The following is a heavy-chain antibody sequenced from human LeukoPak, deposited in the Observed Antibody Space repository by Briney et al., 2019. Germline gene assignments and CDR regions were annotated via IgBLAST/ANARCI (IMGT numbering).Heavy chain of an antibody. Sequence: SGGSLRLSCAASGFTFSSFAMHWVRQAPGKGLEWVSVISGSGSNTYYADSVKGRFTISRDNSKNTLYLQMNSLRAEDTAVYYCAKVVDFWTGLNYFDYWGQGTLVTVSS. J-gene: IGHJ4*02. V-gene: IGHV3-23*01. CDR3: AKVVDFWTGLNYFDY. D-gene: IGHD3/OR15-3a*01. CDR2: ISGSGSNT. CDR1: GFTFSSFA.